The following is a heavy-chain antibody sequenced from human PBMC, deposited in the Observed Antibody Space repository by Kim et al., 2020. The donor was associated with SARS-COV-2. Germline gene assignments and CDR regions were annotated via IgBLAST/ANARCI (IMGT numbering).Heavy chain of an antibody. V-gene: IGHV3-21*01. Sequence: GGSLRLSCAASGFTFSTYSMNWVRQAPGKGLEWVSSITSSSSYIRYADSLKGRLTLSRDNAKNSLYLQMNSLRVEDTAVYYCARDWGSYYYGSGSYWVNGMDVWGQGTTVTVSS. CDR1: GFTFSTYS. D-gene: IGHD3-10*01. CDR2: ITSSSSYI. CDR3: ARDWGSYYYGSGSYWVNGMDV. J-gene: IGHJ6*02.